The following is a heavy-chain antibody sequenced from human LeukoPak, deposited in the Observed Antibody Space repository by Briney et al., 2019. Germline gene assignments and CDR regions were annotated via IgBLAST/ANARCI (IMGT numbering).Heavy chain of an antibody. CDR2: IYYSGST. CDR3: ARGIQLWLRLDY. V-gene: IGHV4-31*03. Sequence: SETLSLTCTVSGGSISSSNSYWGWIRQHPGKGLEWIGYIYYSGSTYYNPSLKSRVTISVDTSKNQFSPKLSSVTAADTAVYYCARGIQLWLRLDYWGQGTLVTVSS. CDR1: GGSISSSNSY. D-gene: IGHD5-18*01. J-gene: IGHJ4*02.